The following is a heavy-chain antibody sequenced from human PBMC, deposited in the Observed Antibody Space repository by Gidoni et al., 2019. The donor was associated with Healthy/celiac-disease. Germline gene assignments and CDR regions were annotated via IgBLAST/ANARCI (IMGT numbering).Heavy chain of an antibody. Sequence: EVQLVESGGGLVQPGGSLRLSGAASGFTLSSYWMSWVRQAPGKGLEWVANIKQDGSEKYYVDSVKGRFTISRDNAKNSLYLQMNSLRAEDTAVYYCARDGITGTTGAFDIWGQGTMVTVSS. CDR3: ARDGITGTTGAFDI. V-gene: IGHV3-7*01. CDR2: IKQDGSEK. CDR1: GFTLSSYW. J-gene: IGHJ3*02. D-gene: IGHD1-20*01.